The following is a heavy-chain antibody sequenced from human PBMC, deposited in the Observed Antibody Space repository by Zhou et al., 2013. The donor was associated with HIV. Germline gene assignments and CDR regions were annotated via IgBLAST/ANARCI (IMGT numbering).Heavy chain of an antibody. CDR1: GYSISSGYY. D-gene: IGHD3-10*01. V-gene: IGHV4-38-2*01. CDR3: ARGKGLYYGSGGVDY. CDR2: IHNSGST. J-gene: IGHJ4*02. Sequence: QVQLQESGPGLVRPSETLSLTCAVSGYSISSGYYWGWIRQPPGKGLEWIGSIHNSGSTYYNPSLKSRLTISVDTSKNQFSLKLSSVTAADTAVYYCARGKGLYYGSGGVDYWGQGTLGHRPL.